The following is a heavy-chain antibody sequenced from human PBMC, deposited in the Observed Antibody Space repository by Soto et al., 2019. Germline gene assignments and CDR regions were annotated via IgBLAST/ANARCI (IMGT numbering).Heavy chain of an antibody. V-gene: IGHV4-4*07. CDR1: GGAISSYY. CDR3: ARDRIVGVPASKLRTDPYYYYGMDV. Sequence: PSETLSLTCTVSGGAISSYYWSWIRQPAGKGLEWIGRIYTSGSTTYNPSIKSRVTMSVDTSQNQFSLKLSSVTAADTAVYYCARDRIVGVPASKLRTDPYYYYGMDVWGQGTTVTVSS. J-gene: IGHJ6*02. CDR2: IYTSGST. D-gene: IGHD2-2*01.